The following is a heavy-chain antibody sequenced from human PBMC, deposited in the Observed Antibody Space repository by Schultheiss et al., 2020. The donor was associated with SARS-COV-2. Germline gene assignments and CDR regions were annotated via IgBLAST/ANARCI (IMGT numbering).Heavy chain of an antibody. CDR3: ARVVGGPTFEAFFGMDV. CDR1: GYSISSGYY. V-gene: IGHV4-38-2*01. D-gene: IGHD1-26*01. J-gene: IGHJ6*02. CDR2: IYYSGST. Sequence: SETLSLTCAVSGYSISSGYYWGWIRQPPGKGLEWIGYIYYSGSTNYNPSLKSRVTISVDTSKNQFSLNLRSVTAADTAVYYCARVVGGPTFEAFFGMDVWGQGTTVTVSS.